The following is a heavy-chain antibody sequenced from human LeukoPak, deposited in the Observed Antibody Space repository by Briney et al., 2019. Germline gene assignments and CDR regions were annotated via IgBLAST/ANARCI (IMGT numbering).Heavy chain of an antibody. CDR1: GFTFSSYW. D-gene: IGHD6-19*01. J-gene: IGHJ4*02. V-gene: IGHV3-74*01. CDR2: INSDGSST. Sequence: GGSLRLSCVASGFTFSSYWMHWVRQAPGKGLVWVSRINSDGSSTSYADSVKGRFTISRDNAKNTLYLQMNSLRAGDTAIYYCARAYSSAWYVPGDYWGQGTLVTVSS. CDR3: ARAYSSAWYVPGDY.